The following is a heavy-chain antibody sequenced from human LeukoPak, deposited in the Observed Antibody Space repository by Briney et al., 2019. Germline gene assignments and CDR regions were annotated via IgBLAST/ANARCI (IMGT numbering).Heavy chain of an antibody. D-gene: IGHD5-18*01. CDR2: IYHSGST. CDR3: ARGSIQLWTRMGFDP. V-gene: IGHV4-4*02. J-gene: IGHJ5*02. Sequence: PSETLSLTCAVSGGSISSSNWWSWVRQPPGKGLEWIGEIYHSGSTNYNPSLKSRVTISVDKSKDQFSLKLSSVTAADTAVYYCARGSIQLWTRMGFDPWGQGTLVTVSS. CDR1: GGSISSSNW.